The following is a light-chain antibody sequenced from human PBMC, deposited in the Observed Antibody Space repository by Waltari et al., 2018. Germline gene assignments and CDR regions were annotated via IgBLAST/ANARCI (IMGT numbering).Light chain of an antibody. V-gene: IGLV1-40*01. J-gene: IGLJ3*02. CDR3: QSYDSSVSAWV. CDR2: GHN. Sequence: QSVLTQPPSVSGAPGQSITISCTGSSSNLGPGFDVAWYQHLPGTAPKLLIYGHNNRPSGVPDRFSGSKSGTSASLAITGLQAEDEADYYCQSYDSSVSAWVFGGGTKLTVV. CDR1: SSNLGPGFD.